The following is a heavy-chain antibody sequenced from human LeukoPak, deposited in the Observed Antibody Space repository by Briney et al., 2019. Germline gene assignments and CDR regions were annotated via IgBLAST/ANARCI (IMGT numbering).Heavy chain of an antibody. CDR1: GYTFTSYG. J-gene: IGHJ5*02. CDR3: ARAPRRGSSWFNWFDP. Sequence: ASVKASCKASGYTFTSYGISWVRQAPGQGLEWMGWISAYNGNTNYAQKLQGRVTMTTDTSTSTAYMELRSLRSDDTAVYYCARAPRRGSSWFNWFDPWGQGTLVTVSS. D-gene: IGHD6-13*01. CDR2: ISAYNGNT. V-gene: IGHV1-18*01.